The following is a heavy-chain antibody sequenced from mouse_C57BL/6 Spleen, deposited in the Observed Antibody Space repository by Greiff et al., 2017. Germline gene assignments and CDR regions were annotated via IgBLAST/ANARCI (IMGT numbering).Heavy chain of an antibody. Sequence: VQVVESGPELVKPGASVKISCKASGYAFSSSWMNWVKQRPGKGLEWIGRIYPGDGDTNYNGKFKGKATLTADKSSSTAYMQLSSLTSEDSAVYFCARAYDYPYWYFDVWGTGTTVTVSS. CDR2: IYPGDGDT. CDR1: GYAFSSSW. D-gene: IGHD2-4*01. CDR3: ARAYDYPYWYFDV. V-gene: IGHV1-82*01. J-gene: IGHJ1*03.